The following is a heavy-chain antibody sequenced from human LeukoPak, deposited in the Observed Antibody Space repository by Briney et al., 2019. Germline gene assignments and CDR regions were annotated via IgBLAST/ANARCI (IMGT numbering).Heavy chain of an antibody. J-gene: IGHJ3*02. D-gene: IGHD4-17*01. CDR2: IYHSGST. V-gene: IGHV4-30-2*01. CDR1: GGSISSGGYS. CDR3: ARQSTDYGDYPHAFDI. Sequence: LSETLFLTCAVSGGSISSGGYSWNWIRQPPGKGLEWIGYIYHSGSTYYNPSLKSRVTISVDRSKNQFSLKLSSVTAADTAVYYCARQSTDYGDYPHAFDIWGQGTMVTVSS.